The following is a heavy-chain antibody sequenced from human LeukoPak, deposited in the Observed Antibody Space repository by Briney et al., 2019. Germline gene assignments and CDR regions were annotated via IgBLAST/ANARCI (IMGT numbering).Heavy chain of an antibody. D-gene: IGHD3-22*01. CDR2: ISHTGSI. J-gene: IGHJ4*02. CDR3: ARHVHVSMIVVILSDYFDY. V-gene: IGHV4-34*01. Sequence: SETLSLTCAVDGGSFSGHSWSWIRQAPGKGLEWIGEISHTGSINYNPSLKSRVTISADTSKNQFSLRLSSVTAADTAVYYCARHVHVSMIVVILSDYFDYWGRGTLVSVSS. CDR1: GGSFSGHS.